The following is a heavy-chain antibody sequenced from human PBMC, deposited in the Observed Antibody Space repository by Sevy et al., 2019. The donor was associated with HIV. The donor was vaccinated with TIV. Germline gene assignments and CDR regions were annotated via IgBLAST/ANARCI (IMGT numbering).Heavy chain of an antibody. CDR1: GFTFSNYN. Sequence: GGSLRLSCAASGFTFSNYNINWVRQSPGKGLEWVAVVWYDGINKYYGDSVKGRFTISRDNSKNTLYLQMNSLGAEDTAVYYCARDNLLPVMVSMVRGALSYYFDYWGQGTLVTVSS. V-gene: IGHV3-33*08. CDR2: VWYDGINK. J-gene: IGHJ4*02. D-gene: IGHD3-10*01. CDR3: ARDNLLPVMVSMVRGALSYYFDY.